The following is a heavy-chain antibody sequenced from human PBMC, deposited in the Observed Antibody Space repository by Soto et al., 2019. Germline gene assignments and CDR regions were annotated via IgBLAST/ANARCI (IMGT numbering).Heavy chain of an antibody. D-gene: IGHD6-13*01. J-gene: IGHJ6*02. V-gene: IGHV1-8*01. CDR2: MNPNSGNT. Sequence: GASVKVSCKASGYSFTSYDVNWVRQATGQGLEWMGWMNPNSGNTAFAEKLQGRVTMTADTSTDTAYMELRSLRSDDTAVYYCAREVAAAGHFYYYYGMDVWGQGTTVTVSS. CDR1: GYSFTSYD. CDR3: AREVAAAGHFYYYYGMDV.